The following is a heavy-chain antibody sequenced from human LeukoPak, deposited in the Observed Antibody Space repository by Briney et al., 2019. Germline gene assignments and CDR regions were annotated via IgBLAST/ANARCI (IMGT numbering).Heavy chain of an antibody. J-gene: IGHJ4*02. V-gene: IGHV3-23*01. CDR1: GFTFSSYA. Sequence: GGSLRLSCAASGFTFSSYAMSWVRQAPGKGLEWVSAISGSGGSTYYADSVKGRFTISRDNSKNTLYLQMNSLRAEDTAVYYCAKVMRVRSGWPLNTLTSQRSHQHRGALDYWGQGTLVTVSS. CDR2: ISGSGGST. CDR3: AKVMRVRSGWPLNTLTSQRSHQHRGALDY. D-gene: IGHD6-19*01.